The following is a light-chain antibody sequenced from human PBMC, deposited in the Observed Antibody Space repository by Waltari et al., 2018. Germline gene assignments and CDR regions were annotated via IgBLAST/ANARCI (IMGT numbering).Light chain of an antibody. CDR3: MQATHWPYT. CDR2: KIS. Sequence: DVVMTQSPLSLPVTLGQPASLSCRSRQSLVFSAGNIYLSWFHHRPGHSPRRLIYKISNRDSGVPDRFSGGGAGTDFTLKISRVEAEDIGVYYCMQATHWPYTFGQGTKLEIK. J-gene: IGKJ2*01. V-gene: IGKV2-30*01. CDR1: QSLVFSAGNIY.